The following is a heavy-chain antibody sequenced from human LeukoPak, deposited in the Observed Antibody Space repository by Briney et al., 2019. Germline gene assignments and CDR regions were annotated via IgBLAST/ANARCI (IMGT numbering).Heavy chain of an antibody. V-gene: IGHV3-33*06. CDR2: IWHDGNDK. J-gene: IGHJ4*02. Sequence: GGSLRLSCAASGFAFSNYGMHWVRQAPGKGLEWVALIWHDGNDKYYADSVKGRFTISRDNSKNTLFLQMNSLRVEDTAVYYCAKCGITSWYPDEGHFDYWGQGTLVTVSS. CDR1: GFAFSNYG. D-gene: IGHD6-13*01. CDR3: AKCGITSWYPDEGHFDY.